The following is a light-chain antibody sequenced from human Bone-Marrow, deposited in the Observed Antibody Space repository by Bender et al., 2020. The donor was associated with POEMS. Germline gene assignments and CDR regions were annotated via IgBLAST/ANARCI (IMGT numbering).Light chain of an antibody. V-gene: IGLV2-8*01. CDR3: CSYAASNTWL. Sequence: QSALTQPPSASGSPGQSVTISCTGTSSDVGGYTYVSWYQQHPGKAPKVIIHDINRRPSGVPDRFSGSRSGNTASLTISGLQAEDEADYYCCSYAASNTWLFGGGTKLTVL. CDR2: DIN. CDR1: SSDVGGYTY. J-gene: IGLJ3*02.